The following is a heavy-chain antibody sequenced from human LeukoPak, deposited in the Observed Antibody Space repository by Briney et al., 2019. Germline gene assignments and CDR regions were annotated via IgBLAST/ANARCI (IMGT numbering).Heavy chain of an antibody. D-gene: IGHD3-10*01. Sequence: GGSLRLSCTASGFTFSSYWMSWVRQAPGKGLEWVANIKEGGSEKYYVDSVKGRFTISRDNAKNSLYLQMSSLRAEDTAVYYCVTEFTDGALLYWGQGTLVTVSS. V-gene: IGHV3-7*01. CDR3: VTEFTDGALLY. J-gene: IGHJ4*02. CDR1: GFTFSSYW. CDR2: IKEGGSEK.